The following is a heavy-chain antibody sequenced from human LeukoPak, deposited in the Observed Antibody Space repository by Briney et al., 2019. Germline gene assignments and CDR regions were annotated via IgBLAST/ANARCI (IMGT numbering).Heavy chain of an antibody. D-gene: IGHD2-8*01. CDR2: INPNSGGT. V-gene: IGHV1-2*02. Sequence: ASVKVSCKASGYXFTGYYIHWVRQAPGQGLEWMGWINPNSGGTNYAQKFQGRVTMTRDTSISTAYMELSRLRSDDTAVYYCARDLGPGYCTNGVCYRGYYYGMDVWGQGTTVTVSS. CDR1: GYXFTGYY. CDR3: ARDLGPGYCTNGVCYRGYYYGMDV. J-gene: IGHJ6*02.